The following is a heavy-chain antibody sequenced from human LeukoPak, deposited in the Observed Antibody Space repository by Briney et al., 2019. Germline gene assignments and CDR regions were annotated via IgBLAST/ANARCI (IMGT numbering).Heavy chain of an antibody. CDR3: ARGYCSSTSCYPEGWFDP. V-gene: IGHV4-38-2*01. CDR1: GYSISSGYY. CDR2: IYHSGST. J-gene: IGHJ5*02. Sequence: SETLSLTCAASGYSISSGYYWGWIRQPPGKGLEWIGSIYHSGSTYYNPSLKSRVTISVDTSKNQFSLKLSSVTAADTAVYYCARGYCSSTSCYPEGWFDPWGQGTLVTVSS. D-gene: IGHD2-2*01.